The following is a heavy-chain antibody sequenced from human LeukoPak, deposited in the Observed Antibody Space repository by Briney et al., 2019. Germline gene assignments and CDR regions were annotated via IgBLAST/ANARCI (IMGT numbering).Heavy chain of an antibody. J-gene: IGHJ4*02. Sequence: SETLSLTCTVSGGSISSYYWSWIRQPPGKGLEGMGYIYYSGSTNYNPSLKSRVTISVDTSKNQFSLKLSSVTAADTAVYYCARVRGSSWYYLFDYWGQGTLVTVSS. V-gene: IGHV4-59*01. CDR2: IYYSGST. CDR3: ARVRGSSWYYLFDY. CDR1: GGSISSYY. D-gene: IGHD6-13*01.